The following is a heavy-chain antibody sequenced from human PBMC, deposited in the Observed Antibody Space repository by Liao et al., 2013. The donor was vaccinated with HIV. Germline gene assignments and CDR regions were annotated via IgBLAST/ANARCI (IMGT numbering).Heavy chain of an antibody. J-gene: IGHJ3*02. V-gene: IGHV4-30-4*08. CDR2: IFHSGST. Sequence: QMQLQESGPGLVKPSQTLSLTCNVSGGSIKSGDHYWSWIRQSPGKGLEWIGNIFHSGSTYYNPSLKSRVTISVNTSKNQFSLKLRSVTAADTAVYYCAREGITMIVIDTFDIWGQGTMVTVSS. D-gene: IGHD3-22*01. CDR1: GGSIKSGDHY. CDR3: AREGITMIVIDTFDI.